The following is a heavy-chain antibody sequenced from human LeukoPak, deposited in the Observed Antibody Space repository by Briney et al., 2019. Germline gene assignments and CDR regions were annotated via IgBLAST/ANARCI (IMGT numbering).Heavy chain of an antibody. CDR3: ARGGSTSYREFLYNWFDP. CDR2: IHYSGST. V-gene: IGHV4-59*02. CDR1: GGSVSSYY. J-gene: IGHJ5*02. D-gene: IGHD3-10*01. Sequence: SETLSLTCTVSGGSVSSYYWSWIRQPPGKGLEWIGYIHYSGSTNYNPSLKSRVTISVDTSKNQFSLKVSSVTAADTAVYYCARGGSTSYREFLYNWFDPWGQGTLVTVSS.